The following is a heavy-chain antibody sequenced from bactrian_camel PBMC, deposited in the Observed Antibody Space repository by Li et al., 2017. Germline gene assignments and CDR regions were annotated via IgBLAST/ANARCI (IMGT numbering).Heavy chain of an antibody. CDR1: GFQFGDYP. D-gene: IGHD5*01. J-gene: IGHJ4*01. Sequence: VQLVESGGGQVQPGGSLRLSCIASGFQFGDYPMSWVRQAPGKGLEWVAQIAYDGWVSRYHDSAKGRFTISRDNAKNMLYLQMENLEPEDTAMYYCAAVRTMYLRDGGWGESSKYRYWGQGTQVTVS. CDR3: AAVRTMYLRDGGWGESSKYRY. CDR2: IAYDGWVS. V-gene: IGHV3S42*01.